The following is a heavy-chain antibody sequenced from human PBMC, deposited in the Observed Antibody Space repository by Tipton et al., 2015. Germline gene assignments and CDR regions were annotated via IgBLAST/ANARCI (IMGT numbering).Heavy chain of an antibody. Sequence: TLSLTCNVSGGSISPYYWNWIRQPPGMGLEWIGYVHYTGGSYYNPLIESRLNIDVDTSRNHFSLKLSSVTEADTAVYFCARNSLVGGQGLDSWGQGALVTVSS. D-gene: IGHD1-26*01. CDR2: VHYTGGS. CDR3: ARNSLVGGQGLDS. CDR1: GGSISPYY. J-gene: IGHJ4*02. V-gene: IGHV4-59*07.